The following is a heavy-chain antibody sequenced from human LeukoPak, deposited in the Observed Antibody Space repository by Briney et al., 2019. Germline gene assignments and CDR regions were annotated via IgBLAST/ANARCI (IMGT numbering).Heavy chain of an antibody. CDR1: GFTFSPYA. V-gene: IGHV3-64*01. CDR3: AKGGSYYGSGSYYNEPLDY. J-gene: IGHJ4*02. Sequence: GGSLRLSCAASGFTFSPYAMHWVRPAPGKGLEYVSAISSDGCSKYYANPVKGRFTISRENSKNTLYLQMSSLRAEDMAVYYCAKGGSYYGSGSYYNEPLDYWGQGTLVTVSS. D-gene: IGHD3-10*01. CDR2: ISSDGCSK.